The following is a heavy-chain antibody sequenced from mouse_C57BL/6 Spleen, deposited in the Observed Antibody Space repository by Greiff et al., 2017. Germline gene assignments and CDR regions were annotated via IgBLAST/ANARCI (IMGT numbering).Heavy chain of an antibody. D-gene: IGHD3-2*02. V-gene: IGHV3-6*01. CDR2: ISYDGSN. CDR3: ARDQAY. J-gene: IGHJ3*01. Sequence: DVQLQESGPGLVKPSQSLSLTCSVTGYSITSGYYWNWIRQFPGNKLEWMGYISYDGSNNYNPSLKNRISITRDTSKNQFFLKLNSVTTEDTATYYCARDQAYWGQGTLGTVSA. CDR1: GYSITSGYY.